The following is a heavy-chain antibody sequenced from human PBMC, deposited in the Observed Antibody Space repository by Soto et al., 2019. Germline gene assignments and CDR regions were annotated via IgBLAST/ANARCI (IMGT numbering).Heavy chain of an antibody. V-gene: IGHV3-15*07. CDR2: IKTKIDGGTT. D-gene: IGHD6-19*01. Sequence: EVQLVESRGGLVKPGGSLRLSCAASGFTFSSAWMNWVRQAPGKGLEWVGRIKTKIDGGTTDYAAPVKGRFTISRDDSKNTQYLQMNSLKTEDTAVYYCSTDWDSGWYHWGQGTLFTVSS. CDR3: STDWDSGWYH. CDR1: GFTFSSAW. J-gene: IGHJ5*02.